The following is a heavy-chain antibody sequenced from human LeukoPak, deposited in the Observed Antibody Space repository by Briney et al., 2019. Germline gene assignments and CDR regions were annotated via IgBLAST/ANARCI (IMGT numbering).Heavy chain of an antibody. Sequence: GGSLRLSCAASGFTFSSYAMHWVRQAPGKGLEWVAVISYDGSNKYYADSVKGRFTISRDNSKNTLYLQMNSLRAEDTAVYYCAKHHILTGYYSMSTSHYFDYWGQGTLVTVSS. V-gene: IGHV3-30-3*01. CDR1: GFTFSSYA. CDR2: ISYDGSNK. CDR3: AKHHILTGYYSMSTSHYFDY. J-gene: IGHJ4*02. D-gene: IGHD3-9*01.